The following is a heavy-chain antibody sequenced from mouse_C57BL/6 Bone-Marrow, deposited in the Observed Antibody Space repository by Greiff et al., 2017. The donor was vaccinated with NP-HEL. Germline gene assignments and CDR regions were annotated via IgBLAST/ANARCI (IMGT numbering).Heavy chain of an antibody. V-gene: IGHV5-6*01. CDR3: ARRRNWYFDV. CDR1: GFTLSSYG. Sequence: EVKLVESGGDLVKPGGSLKLSCAASGFTLSSYGMSWVRQTPDKRLEWVATISSGGSYTYYPASVKGRFTISRDNAKNTLYLQLSSLKSEDTAMYYCARRRNWYFDVWGTGTTVTVSS. CDR2: ISSGGSYT. J-gene: IGHJ1*03.